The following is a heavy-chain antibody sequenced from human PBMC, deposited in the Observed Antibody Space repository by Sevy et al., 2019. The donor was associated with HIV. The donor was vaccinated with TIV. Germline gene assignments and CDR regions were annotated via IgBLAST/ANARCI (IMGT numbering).Heavy chain of an antibody. Sequence: GGSLRLSCAASGFTFSSYAMHWVRQAPGKGLEWVSSISSSSSYIYYADSVKGRFTISRDNAKNSLYLQMNSLRAEDTAVYYCARAGWLRDYFDYWGQGTLVTVSS. CDR2: ISSSSSYI. J-gene: IGHJ4*02. CDR3: ARAGWLRDYFDY. CDR1: GFTFSSYA. V-gene: IGHV3-21*01. D-gene: IGHD5-12*01.